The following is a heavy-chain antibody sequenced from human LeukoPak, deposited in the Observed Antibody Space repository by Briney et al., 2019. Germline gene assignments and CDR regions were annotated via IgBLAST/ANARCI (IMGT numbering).Heavy chain of an antibody. V-gene: IGHV5-51*01. D-gene: IGHD2-21*02. CDR3: ARQVGMVVVVTASDAFDI. CDR1: GYSFTSYW. Sequence: GESLKISCKGSGYSFTSYWIGWVRQMPGKGLEWMGIIYPGDSDTRYSPSFQGQVTISADKSISTAYLQWSSLKASDTAMYYCARQVGMVVVVTASDAFDIWGQGTLVTVSS. CDR2: IYPGDSDT. J-gene: IGHJ3*02.